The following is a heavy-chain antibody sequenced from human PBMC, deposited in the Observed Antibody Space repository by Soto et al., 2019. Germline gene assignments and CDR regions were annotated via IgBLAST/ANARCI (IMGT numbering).Heavy chain of an antibody. Sequence: EVQLVESGGGLIQPGGSLRLSCAASGFTVSSNYMSWVRQAPGKGLEWVSVIYSGGSTYYADSVKGRFTISRDNSNNTMYHQMNSLRAEDTAVYYCARDSYGSPYYGMDVWGQGTTVTVSS. J-gene: IGHJ6*02. D-gene: IGHD3-10*01. CDR1: GFTVSSNY. CDR3: ARDSYGSPYYGMDV. CDR2: IYSGGST. V-gene: IGHV3-53*01.